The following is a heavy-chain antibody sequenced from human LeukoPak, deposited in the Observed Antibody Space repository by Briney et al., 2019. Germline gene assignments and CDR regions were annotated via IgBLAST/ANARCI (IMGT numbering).Heavy chain of an antibody. J-gene: IGHJ3*02. D-gene: IGHD2-2*01. V-gene: IGHV5-51*01. Sequence: GESLKISWKGSGYSFTSYWIGWVRQMPGKGLEWMGIIYPGDSDTRYSPSFQGQVTISADKSISTAYLQWSSLKASDTAMYYCARGFLGYCSSTSCSTYDAFDIWGQGTMVTVSS. CDR1: GYSFTSYW. CDR3: ARGFLGYCSSTSCSTYDAFDI. CDR2: IYPGDSDT.